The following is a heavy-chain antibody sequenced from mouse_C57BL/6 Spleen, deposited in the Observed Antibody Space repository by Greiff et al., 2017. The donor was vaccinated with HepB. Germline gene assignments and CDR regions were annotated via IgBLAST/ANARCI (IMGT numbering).Heavy chain of an antibody. D-gene: IGHD1-1*01. Sequence: EVQLQQSGAELVRPGASVKLSCTASGFNIKDYYMHWVKQRPEQGLEWIGGIDPEDGDTEYAPKFQGKATMTADTSSNTAYLQLSSLTSEDTAVYYCTTFDYYGRGLDYWGQGTTLTVSS. V-gene: IGHV14-1*01. J-gene: IGHJ2*01. CDR1: GFNIKDYY. CDR3: TTFDYYGRGLDY. CDR2: IDPEDGDT.